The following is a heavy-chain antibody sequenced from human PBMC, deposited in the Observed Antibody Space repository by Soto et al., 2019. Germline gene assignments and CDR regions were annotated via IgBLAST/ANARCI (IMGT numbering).Heavy chain of an antibody. D-gene: IGHD6-13*01. J-gene: IGHJ5*02. V-gene: IGHV4-59*01. CDR3: ARVAAAGTGWWFDP. Sequence: QVQLQESGPGLVKPSETLSLTCTVSGGSISSYYWSWIRQPPGKGLEWIGYIYYSGSTNYNPSLKSRVTISVDTSEKGGSLKLSSVTAADTAVYYCARVAAAGTGWWFDPWGQGTLVTVSS. CDR1: GGSISSYY. CDR2: IYYSGST.